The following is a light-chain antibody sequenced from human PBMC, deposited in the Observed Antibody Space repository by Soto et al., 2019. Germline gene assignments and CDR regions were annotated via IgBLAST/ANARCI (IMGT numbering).Light chain of an antibody. Sequence: QSVLTQPPSVSGAPGQRVTISCTGSSSNIGAGYDVHWYQQLPGTAPKLLISGNNNRPSGVPDRFSGSKSGTSASLAITGLQAEDEADYYCQSYDSSVSKVVFGGGTKLTFL. J-gene: IGLJ2*01. CDR3: QSYDSSVSKVV. V-gene: IGLV1-40*01. CDR2: GNN. CDR1: SSNIGAGYD.